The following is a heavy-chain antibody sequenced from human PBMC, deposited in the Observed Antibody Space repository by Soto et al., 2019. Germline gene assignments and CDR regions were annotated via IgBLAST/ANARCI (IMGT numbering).Heavy chain of an antibody. CDR2: ISWNSGRI. J-gene: IGHJ4*02. V-gene: IGHV3-9*01. CDR1: GFTVDAYA. D-gene: IGHD4-4*01. CDR3: ASDIGGSTITTFFHY. Sequence: DVQLVESGGGLVQPGRSLRLSCVASGFTVDAYAMHWVRQAPGKGLEWVSGISWNSGRIDYADSVKGRFTISRDNAKNSLSLQMNSLRAEDTALYYCASDIGGSTITTFFHYWGQGTLVTVSS.